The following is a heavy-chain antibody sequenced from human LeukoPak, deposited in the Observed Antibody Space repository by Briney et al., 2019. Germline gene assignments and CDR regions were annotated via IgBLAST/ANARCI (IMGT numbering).Heavy chain of an antibody. CDR1: GYTFTSYD. V-gene: IGHV1-8*02. Sequence: ASVKVSCKASGYTFTSYDINWVRQDTGQGLEWMGWMNHNSGNTGYAHKFKGRVTITRNTAISKAYMELSSLRSEATVVYYCARGRTDFWSGIDYYYYMDVWGKGTTVTVSS. CDR3: ARGRTDFWSGIDYYYYMDV. D-gene: IGHD3-3*01. J-gene: IGHJ6*03. CDR2: MNHNSGNT.